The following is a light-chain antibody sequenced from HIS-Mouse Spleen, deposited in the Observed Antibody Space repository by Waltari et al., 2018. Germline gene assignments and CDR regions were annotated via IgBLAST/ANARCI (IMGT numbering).Light chain of an antibody. V-gene: IGLV2-11*01. J-gene: IGLJ3*02. CDR1: SSHVGVYNS. CDR2: DVS. Sequence: QSALTQPRSVSGSPGQSVTISSTGTSSHVGVYNSVSWYQQHPGKAPKLMIYDVSKRPSGVPDRFSGSKSGNTASLTISGLQAEDEADYYCCSYAGSYTWVFGGGTKLTVL. CDR3: CSYAGSYTWV.